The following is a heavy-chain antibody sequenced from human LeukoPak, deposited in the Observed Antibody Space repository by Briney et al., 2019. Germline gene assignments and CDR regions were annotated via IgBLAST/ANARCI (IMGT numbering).Heavy chain of an antibody. CDR2: ITSSRIYI. Sequence: GGSLRLSCAASGFTFSSYEMIWVRQAPGKGLEWVSSITSSRIYIYYADSVKGRFTISRDNAKNSLYLQMNSLRAEDTAVYYCARDGSRGNLVTAPDFWGQGTLVTVSS. CDR3: ARDGSRGNLVTAPDF. J-gene: IGHJ4*02. CDR1: GFTFSSYE. D-gene: IGHD2-21*02. V-gene: IGHV3-21*01.